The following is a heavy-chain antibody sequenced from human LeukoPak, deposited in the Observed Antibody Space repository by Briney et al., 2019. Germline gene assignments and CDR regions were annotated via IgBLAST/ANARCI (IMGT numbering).Heavy chain of an antibody. CDR3: ARVWVGGEADY. CDR1: GGSISSGSYY. D-gene: IGHD2-21*01. CDR2: IYTSGST. J-gene: IGHJ4*02. Sequence: SETLSLTCTVSGGSISSGSYYWSWIRQPAGTGLEWIGRIYTSGSTNYNPSLKSRVTISVDTSKNQFSLKLSSVTAADTAVYYCARVWVGGEADYWGQGTLVTVSS. V-gene: IGHV4-61*02.